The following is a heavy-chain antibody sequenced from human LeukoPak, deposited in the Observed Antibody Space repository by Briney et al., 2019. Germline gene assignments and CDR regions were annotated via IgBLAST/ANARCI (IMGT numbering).Heavy chain of an antibody. V-gene: IGHV4-34*01. CDR1: GGSFSGYY. CDR2: INDSGST. Sequence: SETLSLTCAVYGGSFSGYYWSWIRQPPGKGLEWIGEINDSGSTNYNPSLKSRVTISVDTSKNQFSLKLSSVTAADTAVYYCARIFGYCSSTSCYIVRNNWFDPWGQGTLVTVSS. J-gene: IGHJ5*02. CDR3: ARIFGYCSSTSCYIVRNNWFDP. D-gene: IGHD2-2*02.